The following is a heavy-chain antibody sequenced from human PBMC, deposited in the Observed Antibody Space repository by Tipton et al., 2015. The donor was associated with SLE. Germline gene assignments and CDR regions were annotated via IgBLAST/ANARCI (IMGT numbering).Heavy chain of an antibody. CDR3: ARHDYGDYGYFDY. V-gene: IGHV4-39*01. CDR1: GGSISSSSYY. CDR2: IYYSGST. J-gene: IGHJ4*02. Sequence: TLSLTCTVSGGSISSSSYYWGWIRQPPGKGLEWIGSIYYSGSTYYNPSLKSRVPISVETSKNQFSLKLSSVTAADTAVYYCARHDYGDYGYFDYWGQGTLVTVSS. D-gene: IGHD4-17*01.